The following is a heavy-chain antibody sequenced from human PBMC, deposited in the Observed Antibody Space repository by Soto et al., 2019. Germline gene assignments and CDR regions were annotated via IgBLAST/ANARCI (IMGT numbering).Heavy chain of an antibody. CDR2: ISYDGSNK. J-gene: IGHJ6*04. V-gene: IGHV3-30-3*01. CDR3: AREKYSSGQNYYYYYYGMDV. Sequence: PGGSLRLSCAASGFTFSSYAMHWVRQAPGKGLEWVAVISYDGSNKYYADSVKGRFTISRDNSKNTLYLQMNSLRAEDTAVYYCAREKYSSGQNYYYYYYGMDVWGKGTTVTVSS. CDR1: GFTFSSYA. D-gene: IGHD6-19*01.